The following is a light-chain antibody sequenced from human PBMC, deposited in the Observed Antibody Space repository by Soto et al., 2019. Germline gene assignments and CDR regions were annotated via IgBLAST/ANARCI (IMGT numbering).Light chain of an antibody. V-gene: IGKV3D-15*03. J-gene: IGKJ2*02. Sequence: EIVMTQSPAILSVSPGERATLSCRASQSVSTTLAWYQQKPGQAPRLLIYDASIRATGIPARFSGSGSGTEFTLTISNLQSEDFAVYYCQQYNKWPPRTFGQGTKVDIK. CDR2: DAS. CDR1: QSVSTT. CDR3: QQYNKWPPRT.